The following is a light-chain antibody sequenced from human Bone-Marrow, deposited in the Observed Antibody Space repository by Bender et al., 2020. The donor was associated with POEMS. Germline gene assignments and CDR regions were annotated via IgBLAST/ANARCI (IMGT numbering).Light chain of an antibody. CDR2: SNN. Sequence: QSVLTQPPSASGTPGQRVTVSCSGGLSNIGSSPVNWYQQLPGTAPKLLIYSNNQRPSGVPARFSGSKSVTSASLAISGLQSEDEADYFCSSYGGSYNLIFGGGTKLTVL. J-gene: IGLJ2*01. V-gene: IGLV1-44*01. CDR1: LSNIGSSP. CDR3: SSYGGSYNLI.